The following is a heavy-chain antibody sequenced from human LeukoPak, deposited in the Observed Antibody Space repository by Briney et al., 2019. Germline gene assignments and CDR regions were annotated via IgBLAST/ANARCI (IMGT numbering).Heavy chain of an antibody. Sequence: GGSLRLSCAASGFSFSDAWMNWVRQAPGKGLEWVGRIRSNSDGGTIDYAAPVKGRFTLSRDDSKTTLYLQMNSLQTEDTAVYYCATDFYDSTWGQGTLVTVSS. D-gene: IGHD3-22*01. CDR2: IRSNSDGGTI. V-gene: IGHV3-15*07. CDR1: GFSFSDAW. J-gene: IGHJ5*02. CDR3: ATDFYDST.